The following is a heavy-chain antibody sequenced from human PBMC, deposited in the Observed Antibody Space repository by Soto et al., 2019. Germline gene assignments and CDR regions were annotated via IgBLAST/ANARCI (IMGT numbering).Heavy chain of an antibody. D-gene: IGHD3-22*01. CDR1: GGTFSSYA. V-gene: IGHV1-69*01. CDR3: ARDFGSSYYYDSSGYYYWTFDI. CDR2: IIPIFGTA. J-gene: IGHJ3*02. Sequence: VKVSCKASGGTFSSYAISWVRQAPGQGLEWMGGIIPIFGTANYAQKFQGRVTITADESTSTAYMELSSLRSEDTAVYYCARDFGSSYYYDSSGYYYWTFDIWGQGTMVTVSS.